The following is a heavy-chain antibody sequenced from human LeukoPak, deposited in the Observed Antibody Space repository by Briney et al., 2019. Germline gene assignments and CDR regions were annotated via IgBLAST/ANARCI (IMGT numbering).Heavy chain of an antibody. D-gene: IGHD1-7*01. Sequence: ASVKVSCKASGYTFTGYYMHWARQAPGQGLEWMGWINPNSGGTNYAQKFQGRVTMTRDTSISTAYMELSRLRSDDTAVYYCARDVGGITGTTQGDYWGQGTLVTVSS. CDR2: INPNSGGT. CDR3: ARDVGGITGTTQGDY. CDR1: GYTFTGYY. J-gene: IGHJ4*02. V-gene: IGHV1-2*02.